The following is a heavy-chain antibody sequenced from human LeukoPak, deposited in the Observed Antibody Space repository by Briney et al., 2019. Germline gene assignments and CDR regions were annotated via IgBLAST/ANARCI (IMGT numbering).Heavy chain of an antibody. CDR2: MNPNSGNT. D-gene: IGHD4-11*01. J-gene: IGHJ4*02. V-gene: IGHV1-8*03. CDR3: ARGPIRTTVTTAYYFDY. CDR1: GYTFTSYD. Sequence: GASVKVSCKASGYTFTSYDINWVRQATGQGLEWMGWMNPNSGNTGYAQKVQGRVTITRNTSISTAYMELSSLRSEDTAVYYCARGPIRTTVTTAYYFDYWGQGTLGTVSS.